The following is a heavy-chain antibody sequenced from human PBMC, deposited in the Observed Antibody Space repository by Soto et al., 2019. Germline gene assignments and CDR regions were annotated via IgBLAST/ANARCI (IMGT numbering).Heavy chain of an antibody. CDR2: ITDNGGST. J-gene: IGHJ4*02. V-gene: IGHV3-23*01. D-gene: IGHD4-17*01. Sequence: EVQLLESGGGLVQAGGSLRLSCAASGFTFSRDGMSWVRQAPGKGLEWVSLITDNGGSTYYADSVKGRFTISRDNTKNTLFLQMNSLRAEDKAVYYCAKERATTTAFDYWGQGALVTVSS. CDR3: AKERATTTAFDY. CDR1: GFTFSRDG.